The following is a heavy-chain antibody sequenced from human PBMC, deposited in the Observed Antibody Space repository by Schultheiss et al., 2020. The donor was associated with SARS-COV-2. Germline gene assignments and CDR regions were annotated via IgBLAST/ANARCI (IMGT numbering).Heavy chain of an antibody. CDR1: GGSISSSSYY. V-gene: IGHV4-39*01. Sequence: SETLSLTCTVSGGSISSSSYYWGWIRQPPGKGLEWIGSIYYSGSTYYNPSLKSRVTISVDTSKNQFSLKLSSVTAADTAVYYCARGRRGPILGSWFDPWGQGTLVTVSS. J-gene: IGHJ5*02. CDR3: ARGRRGPILGSWFDP. CDR2: IYYSGST. D-gene: IGHD2-21*01.